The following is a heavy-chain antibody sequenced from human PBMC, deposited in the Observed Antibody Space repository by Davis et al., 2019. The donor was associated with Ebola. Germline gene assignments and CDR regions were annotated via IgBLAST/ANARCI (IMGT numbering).Heavy chain of an antibody. J-gene: IGHJ4*02. CDR1: GGTFSSYA. D-gene: IGHD4-17*01. CDR2: IIPILGIA. Sequence: SVKVSCKASGGTFSSYAISWVRQAPGQGLEWMGRIIPILGIANYAQKFQGRVTITADKSTSTAYMELSSLRSEDTAVYYCARAPTLTTVTYNFDYWGQGTLVTVSS. CDR3: ARAPTLTTVTYNFDY. V-gene: IGHV1-69*04.